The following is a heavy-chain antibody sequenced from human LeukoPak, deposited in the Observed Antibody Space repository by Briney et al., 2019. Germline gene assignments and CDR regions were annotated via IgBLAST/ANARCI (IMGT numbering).Heavy chain of an antibody. V-gene: IGHV1-8*03. CDR3: AGATTGYSSSWYSRLYYYMDV. CDR2: MNPNSGNT. D-gene: IGHD6-13*01. Sequence: ASVKVSCKASGYTFTSYDINWVRQATGQGLEWMGWMNPNSGNTGYAQKFQGRVTITRNTSISTAYMELSSLRSDDTAVYYCAGATTGYSSSWYSRLYYYMDVWGKGTTVTVSS. CDR1: GYTFTSYD. J-gene: IGHJ6*03.